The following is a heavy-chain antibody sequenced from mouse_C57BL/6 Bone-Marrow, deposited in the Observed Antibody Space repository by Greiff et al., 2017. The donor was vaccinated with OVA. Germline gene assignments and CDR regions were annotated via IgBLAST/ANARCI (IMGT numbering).Heavy chain of an antibody. J-gene: IGHJ2*01. D-gene: IGHD1-1*01. V-gene: IGHV6-6*01. CDR3: TCYGSSLYYFDY. Sequence: EVKVEESGGGLVQPGGSMKLSCAASGFTFSDAWMDWVRQSPEKGLEWVAEIRNKANNHATYYAESVKGRFTISRDDSKSSVYLQMNSLRAEDTGIYYCTCYGSSLYYFDYWGQGTTLTVSS. CDR1: GFTFSDAW. CDR2: IRNKANNHAT.